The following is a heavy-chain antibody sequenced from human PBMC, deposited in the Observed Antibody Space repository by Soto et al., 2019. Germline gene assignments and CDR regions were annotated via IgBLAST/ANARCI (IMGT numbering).Heavy chain of an antibody. D-gene: IGHD2-15*01. CDR3: GPHVYCSGGSCHYDAFDI. CDR2: IRDSGDST. J-gene: IGHJ3*02. CDR1: GFIFGNYM. Sequence: EVQLLESGGGLVQPGESLRLSCAVSGFIFGNYMMTWVRQAPGKGLEWVSTIRDSGDSTYYADSVKGRFTISRDNFKNTVYLQMDSLGAEDTAVYYCGPHVYCSGGSCHYDAFDIRGQGAMVTVSS. V-gene: IGHV3-23*01.